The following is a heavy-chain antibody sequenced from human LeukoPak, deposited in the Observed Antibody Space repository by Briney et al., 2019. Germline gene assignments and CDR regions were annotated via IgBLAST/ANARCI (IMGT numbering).Heavy chain of an antibody. CDR3: ARSSAIAAAGTLDY. D-gene: IGHD6-13*01. Sequence: ASVKVSCKASGYTFTSYDINWVRQATGQGLEWMGWMNPNSGNTGYAQKFQGRVTMTRNTSISTAYMELSSLRSEDTAVYYCARSSAIAAAGTLDYWGQGTLVTVSS. CDR1: GYTFTSYD. J-gene: IGHJ4*02. V-gene: IGHV1-8*01. CDR2: MNPNSGNT.